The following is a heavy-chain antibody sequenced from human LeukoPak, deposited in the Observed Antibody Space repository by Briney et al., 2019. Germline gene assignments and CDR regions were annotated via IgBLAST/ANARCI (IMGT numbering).Heavy chain of an antibody. Sequence: GGSLRLSCAASGFTFSSYGMHWVRQAPGKGLEWVAVISYDGSNKYYADSVKGRFTISRDNSKNTLYLQMNSLRAEDTAVYYCAKDIFAYYYYGMDVWGQGTTVTVPS. CDR2: ISYDGSNK. J-gene: IGHJ6*02. CDR3: AKDIFAYYYYGMDV. D-gene: IGHD3-9*01. V-gene: IGHV3-30*18. CDR1: GFTFSSYG.